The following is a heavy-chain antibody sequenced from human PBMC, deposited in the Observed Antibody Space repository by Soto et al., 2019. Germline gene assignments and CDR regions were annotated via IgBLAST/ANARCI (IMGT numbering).Heavy chain of an antibody. CDR3: ARDSTPVTTASYYYGINV. Sequence: ASVKVSCKASGYTFTNYGTSWVRQAPGQGLEWMGWISDYSGNTNYIQRFQGRVTMTTDTSTTTAYMELRSLRSDDTAVYYCARDSTPVTTASYYYGINVWGQGTTVTVSS. CDR1: GYTFTNYG. J-gene: IGHJ6*02. D-gene: IGHD4-17*01. CDR2: ISDYSGNT. V-gene: IGHV1-18*01.